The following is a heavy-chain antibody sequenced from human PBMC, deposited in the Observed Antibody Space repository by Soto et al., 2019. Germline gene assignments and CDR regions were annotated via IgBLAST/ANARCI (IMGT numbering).Heavy chain of an antibody. J-gene: IGHJ3*02. Sequence: GGSLRLSCAASGFTFSSYGMHWVRQAPGKGLEWVAVIWYDGSNKYYADSVKGRYTISSYDSKNTVYLQMNSLGAEDTAVYYCTRDPLIAVAAYDAFDIWGQGTSVTVSS. CDR3: TRDPLIAVAAYDAFDI. CDR2: IWYDGSNK. D-gene: IGHD6-19*01. V-gene: IGHV3-33*01. CDR1: GFTFSSYG.